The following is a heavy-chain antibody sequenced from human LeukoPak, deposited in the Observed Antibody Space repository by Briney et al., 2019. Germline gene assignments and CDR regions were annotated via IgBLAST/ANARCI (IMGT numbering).Heavy chain of an antibody. CDR3: ARVEAVAGTD. J-gene: IGHJ4*02. D-gene: IGHD6-19*01. V-gene: IGHV1-69*04. CDR2: IIPILGIA. CDR1: GYTFTAYY. Sequence: ASVKVSCKASGYTFTAYYMHWVRQAPGQGLEWMGRIIPILGIANYAQKFQGRVTITADKSTSTAYMELSSLRSEDTAVYYCARVEAVAGTDWGQGTLVTVSS.